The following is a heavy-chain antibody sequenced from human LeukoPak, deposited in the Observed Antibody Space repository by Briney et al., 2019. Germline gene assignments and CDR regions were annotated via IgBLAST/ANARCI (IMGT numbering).Heavy chain of an antibody. D-gene: IGHD6-13*01. J-gene: IGHJ4*02. V-gene: IGHV1-46*01. CDR2: INPSGGST. CDR1: GYTFTSYY. Sequence: AASVKVSCKASGYTFTSYYMHWVRQAPGQGLEWMGIINPSGGSTSYAQKFQGRVTMTRDTFTSTVYMELSSLRSEDTAVYYCASIGTAAAGSDYWGQGTLVTVSS. CDR3: ASIGTAAAGSDY.